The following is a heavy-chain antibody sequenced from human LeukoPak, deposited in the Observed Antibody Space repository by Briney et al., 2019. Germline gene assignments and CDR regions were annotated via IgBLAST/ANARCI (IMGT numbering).Heavy chain of an antibody. CDR1: GFTFSSHW. V-gene: IGHV3-74*03. CDR2: INSDGSST. CDR3: ARGSYFLDY. Sequence: GGSLRLSRAASGFTFSSHWMHWVRQPPGKGLVWVSRINSDGSSTTYADSVTGRFTISRDNAKNTLYLQMNSLRAEDTAVYYCARGSYFLDYWGQGTLVTVSS. D-gene: IGHD3-10*01. J-gene: IGHJ4*02.